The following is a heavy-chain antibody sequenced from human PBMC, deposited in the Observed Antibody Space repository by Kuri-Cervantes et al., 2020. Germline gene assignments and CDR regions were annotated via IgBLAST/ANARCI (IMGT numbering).Heavy chain of an antibody. CDR1: GFSLTTSGVA. Sequence: SGPTLVKPTQTLTLTCTFSGFSLTTSGVAVGWIRQPPGKALKWLALNYWDDDKRYSTSLKSRLTITKDTSKNQVVLIMTNMDPVDTVRYYCAHAIRQQLVSYTYYYGMDVWGQGTTVTVSS. D-gene: IGHD6-13*01. CDR3: AHAIRQQLVSYTYYYGMDV. V-gene: IGHV2-5*02. J-gene: IGHJ6*02. CDR2: NYWDDDK.